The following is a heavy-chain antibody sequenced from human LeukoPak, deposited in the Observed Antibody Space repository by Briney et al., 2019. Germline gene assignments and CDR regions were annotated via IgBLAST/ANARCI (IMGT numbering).Heavy chain of an antibody. D-gene: IGHD6-19*01. Sequence: PGGSLRLSCAASGFTFSSYSINWVRQAPGKGLEWVSSISSGSSYIYYADSLKGRFTISRDNAKNSLYLQMNSLRAEDTAVYYCTRAVAGTYFDNWGQGAPVTVSS. J-gene: IGHJ4*02. CDR1: GFTFSSYS. CDR2: ISSGSSYI. CDR3: TRAVAGTYFDN. V-gene: IGHV3-21*01.